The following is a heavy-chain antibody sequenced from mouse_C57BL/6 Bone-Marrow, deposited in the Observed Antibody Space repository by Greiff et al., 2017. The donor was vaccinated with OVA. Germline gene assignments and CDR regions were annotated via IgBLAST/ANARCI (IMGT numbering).Heavy chain of an antibody. Sequence: EVKLVESGGGLVQPGGSLKLSCAASGFTFSDYYMYWVRQTPEKRLEWVAYISNCGGNTYYPDTVKGRFTISRDNAKNTLYLQMSRLKSEDTAMYYCARHGPFAYWGQGTLVTVSA. CDR2: ISNCGGNT. J-gene: IGHJ3*01. CDR3: ARHGPFAY. CDR1: GFTFSDYY. V-gene: IGHV5-12*01.